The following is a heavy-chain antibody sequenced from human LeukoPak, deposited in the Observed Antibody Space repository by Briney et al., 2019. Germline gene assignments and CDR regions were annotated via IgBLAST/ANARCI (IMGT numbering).Heavy chain of an antibody. Sequence: GGSLRLSCAASGFTFSGSAMHWVRQASGKGLERVGRIRSKANSYATAYAASVKGRFTISRDDSKNTAYLQMNSLKTEDTAVYYCTRRVDYGSSGEDFDYWGQGTLVTVSS. V-gene: IGHV3-73*01. CDR1: GFTFSGSA. CDR2: IRSKANSYAT. J-gene: IGHJ4*02. CDR3: TRRVDYGSSGEDFDY. D-gene: IGHD1-26*01.